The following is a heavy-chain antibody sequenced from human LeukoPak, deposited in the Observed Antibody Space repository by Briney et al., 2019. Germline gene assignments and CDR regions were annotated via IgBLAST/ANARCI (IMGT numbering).Heavy chain of an antibody. CDR3: ARGDCSSTNCYGFDY. CDR1: GGSISSGDYY. D-gene: IGHD2-2*01. Sequence: PSQTLSLTCTVSGGSISSGDYYWSWIRQPPGKGLEWIGYIYYSGSTYYNPSLKSRVTISVDTSKNQFSLKLSSVTAADTAVYYCARGDCSSTNCYGFDYWGQGTLVTLSS. V-gene: IGHV4-30-4*01. CDR2: IYYSGST. J-gene: IGHJ4*02.